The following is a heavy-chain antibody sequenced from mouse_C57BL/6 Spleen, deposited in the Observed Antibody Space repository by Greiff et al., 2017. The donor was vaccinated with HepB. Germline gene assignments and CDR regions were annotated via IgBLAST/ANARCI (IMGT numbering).Heavy chain of an antibody. Sequence: EVQLVESGGGLVKPGGSLKLSCAASGFTFSSYAMSWVRQTPEKRLEWVATISDGGSYTYYPDNVKGRFTISRDNAKNNLYLQMSHLKSEDTAMYYCARDRGYDYDGRFDYWGQGTTLTVSS. CDR2: ISDGGSYT. V-gene: IGHV5-4*01. J-gene: IGHJ2*01. CDR3: ARDRGYDYDGRFDY. CDR1: GFTFSSYA. D-gene: IGHD2-4*01.